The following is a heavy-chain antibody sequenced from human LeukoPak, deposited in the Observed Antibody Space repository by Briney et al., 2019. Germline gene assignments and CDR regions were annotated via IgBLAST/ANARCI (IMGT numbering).Heavy chain of an antibody. Sequence: SETLSLTCTVSGGSISSSSYYWGWIRQPPGKGLEWIGSIYYSGNTYYNPSLKSRVTISVDTSKNQFSPKLSSVTAADTAVYYCARHSSRVIVVVNNWGQGILVTVSS. D-gene: IGHD3-22*01. CDR3: ARHSSRVIVVVNN. V-gene: IGHV4-39*01. CDR2: IYYSGNT. CDR1: GGSISSSSYY. J-gene: IGHJ4*02.